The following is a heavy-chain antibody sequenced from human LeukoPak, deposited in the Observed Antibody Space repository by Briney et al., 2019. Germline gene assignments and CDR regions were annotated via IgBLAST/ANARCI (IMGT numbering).Heavy chain of an antibody. CDR3: ARVSFRFLEWLYVDGMDV. D-gene: IGHD3-3*01. Sequence: ASVKVSCKASGYTFTSYDINWVRQATGQGLEWMGWMNPNSGNTGYAQKFQGRATMTRNTSISTAYMELSSLRSEDTAVYYCARVSFRFLEWLYVDGMDVWGQGTTVTVSS. CDR2: MNPNSGNT. CDR1: GYTFTSYD. J-gene: IGHJ6*02. V-gene: IGHV1-8*01.